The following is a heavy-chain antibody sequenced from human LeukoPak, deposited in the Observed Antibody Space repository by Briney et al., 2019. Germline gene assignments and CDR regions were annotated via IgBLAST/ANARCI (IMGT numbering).Heavy chain of an antibody. J-gene: IGHJ6*02. CDR2: IKQDGNEK. D-gene: IGHD3-10*01. CDR3: ARGSHYYDSGRYYYYGLDV. Sequence: GGSQRLSCAASGFTFSDYWMTWVRQAPGKGLEWVANIKQDGNEKYYVDSVRGRFTISRDNAKKPLYLQMNSLRAEDTAVYYCARGSHYYDSGRYYYYGLDVWGQGTTVTVSS. CDR1: GFTFSDYW. V-gene: IGHV3-7*03.